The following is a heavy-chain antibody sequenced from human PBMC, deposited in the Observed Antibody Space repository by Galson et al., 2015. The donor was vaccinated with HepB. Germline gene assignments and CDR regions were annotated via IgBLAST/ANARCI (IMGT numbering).Heavy chain of an antibody. V-gene: IGHV3-23*01. J-gene: IGHJ4*02. Sequence: SLRLSCAASGFTFRNYAMSWVRQAPGKGLEWVSVISSSADDTHYADSVKGRFTISRDNFKNTLYLQIGSLRADDTALYYCAMGRQLGGGYWGQGSLVIVSS. CDR2: ISSSADDT. CDR1: GFTFRNYA. CDR3: AMGRQLGGGY. D-gene: IGHD1-1*01.